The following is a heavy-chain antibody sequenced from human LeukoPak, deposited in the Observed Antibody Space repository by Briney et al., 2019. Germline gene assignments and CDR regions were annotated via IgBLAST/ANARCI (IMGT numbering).Heavy chain of an antibody. V-gene: IGHV3-21*01. Sequence: GGSLRLSCAASGFTFSSYSMNWVRQAPGKGLEWVSSISSSSSYIYYADSVKGRFTISGDNAKNSLYLQMNSLRAEDTAVYYCARVPALRLDAYYFDYWGQGTLVTVSS. CDR1: GFTFSSYS. CDR3: ARVPALRLDAYYFDY. CDR2: ISSSSSYI. J-gene: IGHJ4*02. D-gene: IGHD3-3*01.